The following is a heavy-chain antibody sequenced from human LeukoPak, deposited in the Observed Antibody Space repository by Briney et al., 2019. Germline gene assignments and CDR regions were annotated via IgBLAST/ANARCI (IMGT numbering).Heavy chain of an antibody. J-gene: IGHJ3*02. CDR1: GFTFSSYS. D-gene: IGHD2-2*01. CDR3: ARDPGDIVVVPAENAFDI. Sequence: GSLRLSCAASGFTFSSYSMNWVRQAPGKGLEWVSPISSSSSYIYYADSVKGRFTISRDNAKNSLYLQMNSLRAEDTAVYYCARDPGDIVVVPAENAFDIWGQGTMVTVSS. CDR2: ISSSSSYI. V-gene: IGHV3-21*01.